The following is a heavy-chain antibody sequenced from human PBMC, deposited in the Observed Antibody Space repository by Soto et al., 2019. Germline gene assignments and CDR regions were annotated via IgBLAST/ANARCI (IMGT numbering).Heavy chain of an antibody. V-gene: IGHV3-30*18. CDR2: ISYEGSNK. CDR1: GFTFSSYG. CDR3: AKDGPSEGDGGNWFDP. J-gene: IGHJ5*02. D-gene: IGHD2-21*02. Sequence: QVQLVESGGGVVQPGRSLRLSCAASGFTFSSYGMHWVRQAPGKGLERVAVISYEGSNKYYADSVKGRFTISRDNSKNSLYLQMNSLRAEDTAVYYCAKDGPSEGDGGNWFDPWGQGTLVTVSS.